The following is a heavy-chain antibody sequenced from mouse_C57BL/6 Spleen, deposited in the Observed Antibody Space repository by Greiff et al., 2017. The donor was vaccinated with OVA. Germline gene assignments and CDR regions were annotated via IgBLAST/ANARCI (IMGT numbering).Heavy chain of an antibody. Sequence: VQLVESGPELVKPGASVKISCKASGYAFSSSWMNWVKQRPGQGLEWIGRIYPGDGDTNYNGKFKGKATLTADKSSSTAYMQLSSLTSEDAAVYFCANHWYFDVWGTGTTVTVSS. CDR2: IYPGDGDT. V-gene: IGHV1-82*01. CDR3: ANHWYFDV. J-gene: IGHJ1*03. CDR1: GYAFSSSW.